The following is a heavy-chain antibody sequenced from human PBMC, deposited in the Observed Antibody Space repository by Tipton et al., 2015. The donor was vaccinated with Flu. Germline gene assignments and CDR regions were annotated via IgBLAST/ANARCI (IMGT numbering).Heavy chain of an antibody. CDR3: TTGSDIAATGFFY. D-gene: IGHD6-13*01. V-gene: IGHV3-15*01. CDR1: GFTFRDAW. Sequence: VQLVQSGGGLEKPGGSLRLFCAASGFTFRDAWLSWVRQAPGKGLEWVGRIKTKADGATTDYAAPVKGRFTISRGDSENTLFLQLNSLKTGDTAVYYCTTGSDIAATGFFYWGQGTLVSVSS. J-gene: IGHJ4*02. CDR2: IKTKADGATT.